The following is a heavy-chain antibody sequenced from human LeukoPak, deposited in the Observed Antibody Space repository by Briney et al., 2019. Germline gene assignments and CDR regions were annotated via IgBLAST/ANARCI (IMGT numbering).Heavy chain of an antibody. Sequence: SVKVSCKASGGTFSSYAISWVRQAPGQGLEWMGGIIPIFGTANYAQKFQGRVTITADESTSTAYMELSSLRSEDTAVYYCARDAFYCSSTSCQFDAFDIWGQGTMATVSS. D-gene: IGHD2-2*01. V-gene: IGHV1-69*13. CDR1: GGTFSSYA. CDR3: ARDAFYCSSTSCQFDAFDI. CDR2: IIPIFGTA. J-gene: IGHJ3*02.